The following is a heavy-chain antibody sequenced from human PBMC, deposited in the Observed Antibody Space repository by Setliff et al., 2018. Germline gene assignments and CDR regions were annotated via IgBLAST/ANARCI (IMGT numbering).Heavy chain of an antibody. Sequence: ASVKVSCKASEYTFISYDINWVRQAPGKGLEWVANINHDGIEKYYVDSVKGRFTISRDNAKNSLYLQMNSLRAEDTAVYYCVRGGEGRDDSNSGSWGQGTLVTVSS. V-gene: IGHV3-7*01. CDR2: INHDGIEK. D-gene: IGHD2-21*02. J-gene: IGHJ5*02. CDR3: VRGGEGRDDSNSGS. CDR1: EYTFISYD.